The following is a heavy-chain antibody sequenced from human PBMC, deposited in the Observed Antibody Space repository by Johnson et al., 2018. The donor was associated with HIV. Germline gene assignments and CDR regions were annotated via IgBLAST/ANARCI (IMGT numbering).Heavy chain of an antibody. J-gene: IGHJ3*02. CDR3: ARVMQADAFDI. CDR1: GFTFSSYG. CDR2: ISDSGST. Sequence: VKLVESGGGVVQPGRSLRLSCAASGFTFSSYGMHWVRQAPGKGLEWVSAISDSGSTYYADSVKGRFTISRDNSKNTLYLQMASLRAEDTAVYYCARVMQADAFDIWGQGTMVTVSS. V-gene: IGHV3-23*04. D-gene: IGHD2-8*01.